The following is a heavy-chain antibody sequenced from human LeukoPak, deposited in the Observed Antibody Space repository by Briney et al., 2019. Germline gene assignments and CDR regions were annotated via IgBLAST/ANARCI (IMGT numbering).Heavy chain of an antibody. D-gene: IGHD6-19*01. CDR3: ATTSGYSSGWYDTDDAFDI. V-gene: IGHV4-59*01. Sequence: PSETLSLTCTVSVGSISSYYWSWIRQPPGKGLEGIGYIYYSGSTNYNPSLKSPITISGDTSKNQFSLKLSSVTAADTAVYYCATTSGYSSGWYDTDDAFDIWGQGTMVTVSS. CDR1: VGSISSYY. J-gene: IGHJ3*02. CDR2: IYYSGST.